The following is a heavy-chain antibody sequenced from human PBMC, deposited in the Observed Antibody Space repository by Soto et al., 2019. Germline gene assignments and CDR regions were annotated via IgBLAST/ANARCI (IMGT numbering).Heavy chain of an antibody. CDR3: ARHPRGSGWFDY. J-gene: IGHJ4*02. D-gene: IGHD6-19*01. CDR1: GGSISSSSYY. CDR2: IYYSGST. Sequence: SETLSLTCTVSGGSISSSSYYWGWIRQPPGKGLEWIGSIYYSGSTYYNPSLKSRVTISVDTSKNQFSLKLSSVTAADTAVYYCARHPRGSGWFDYWGQGTLVTVSS. V-gene: IGHV4-39*01.